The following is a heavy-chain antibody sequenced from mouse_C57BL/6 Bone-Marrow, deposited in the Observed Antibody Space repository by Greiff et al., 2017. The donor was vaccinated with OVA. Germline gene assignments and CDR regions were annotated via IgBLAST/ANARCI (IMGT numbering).Heavy chain of an antibody. D-gene: IGHD1-1*01. J-gene: IGHJ2*01. CDR3: ARLNYGRRTGDY. CDR1: GYTFTSYW. CDR2: IDPSDSYT. Sequence: VQLQQPGAELVRPGTSVKLSCKASGYTFTSYWMHWVKQRPGQGLEWIGVIDPSDSYTNYNQKFKGKATLTVDTSSSTAYMQLSSLTSEDSAVYYCARLNYGRRTGDYWGQGTTLTVSS. V-gene: IGHV1-59*01.